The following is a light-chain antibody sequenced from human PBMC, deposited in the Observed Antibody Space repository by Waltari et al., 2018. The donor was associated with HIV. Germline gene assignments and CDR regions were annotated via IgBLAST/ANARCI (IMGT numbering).Light chain of an antibody. CDR2: TAS. Sequence: AIQMTQSPSSLSASVGDRVTITCRASQGIRNDLGWFQHKPGKAPKPLIYTASSLQSGVPSRFSGSGSGTDFTLTISNLQPEDFATYYCLQDYNYPLTFGQGTKVEIK. CDR1: QGIRND. J-gene: IGKJ1*01. CDR3: LQDYNYPLT. V-gene: IGKV1-6*01.